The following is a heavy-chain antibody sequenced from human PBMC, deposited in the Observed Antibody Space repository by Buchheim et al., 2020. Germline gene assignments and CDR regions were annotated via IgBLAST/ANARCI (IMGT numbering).Heavy chain of an antibody. D-gene: IGHD3-3*01. CDR2: ISGSGGST. V-gene: IGHV3-23*01. J-gene: IGHJ4*02. CDR3: AKTTYYDFWSGYSNPPAHDY. Sequence: EVQLLESGGGLVQPGGSLRLSCAASGFTFSSYAMSWVRQAPGKGLEWVSAISGSGGSTYYADSVKGRFTISRDNSKNTLSLQMNSLRAEDTAVYYCAKTTYYDFWSGYSNPPAHDYWGQGTL. CDR1: GFTFSSYA.